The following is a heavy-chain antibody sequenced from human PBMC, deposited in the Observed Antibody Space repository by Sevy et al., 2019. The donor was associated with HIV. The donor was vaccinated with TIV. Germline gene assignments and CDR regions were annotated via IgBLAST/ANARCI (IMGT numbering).Heavy chain of an antibody. V-gene: IGHV3-74*01. CDR1: GFDFSSHW. Sequence: GGSLRLSCEASGFDFSSHWMQWVRQAPGKGLVWVSRMNTDGSSTNYADSVKGRFTISRDNAKNTLYLEMNNLRDEDKAFYYCATPRFDFWGPGTLVTVSS. CDR3: ATPRFDF. J-gene: IGHJ4*02. CDR2: MNTDGSST.